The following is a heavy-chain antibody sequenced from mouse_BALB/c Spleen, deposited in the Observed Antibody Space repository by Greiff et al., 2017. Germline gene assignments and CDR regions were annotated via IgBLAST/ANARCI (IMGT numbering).Heavy chain of an antibody. CDR1: GFTFSSYA. Sequence: EVMLVESGGGLVKPGGSLKLSCAASGFTFSSYAMSWVRQTPEKRLEWVASISSGGSTYYPDSVKGRFTISRDNARNILYLQMSSLRSEDTAMYYCARGGHYYGIDYWGQGTTLTVSS. CDR3: ARGGHYYGIDY. D-gene: IGHD1-2*01. V-gene: IGHV5-6-5*01. CDR2: ISSGGST. J-gene: IGHJ2*01.